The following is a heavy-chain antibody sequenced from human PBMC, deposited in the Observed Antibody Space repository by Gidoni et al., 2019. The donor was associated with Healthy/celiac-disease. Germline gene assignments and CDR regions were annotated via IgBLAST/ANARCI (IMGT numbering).Heavy chain of an antibody. D-gene: IGHD6-6*01. Sequence: EVQLVESGGGLVQPGGSLRLSCAASGFTFSSYWMSWVRQAPGKGLEWVANIKQDGSEKYYVDSVKGRFTISRDNAKNSLYLQMNSLRAEDTAVYYCARRVRDSSSPGYNWFDPWGQGTLVTVSS. V-gene: IGHV3-7*03. CDR1: GFTFSSYW. CDR2: IKQDGSEK. J-gene: IGHJ5*02. CDR3: ARRVRDSSSPGYNWFDP.